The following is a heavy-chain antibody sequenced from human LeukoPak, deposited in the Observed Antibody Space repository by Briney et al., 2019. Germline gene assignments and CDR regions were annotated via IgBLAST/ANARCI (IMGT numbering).Heavy chain of an antibody. D-gene: IGHD6-19*01. CDR1: GYTFTGYY. J-gene: IGHJ4*02. CDR2: INPNSGGT. V-gene: IGHV1-2*02. Sequence: ASVKVSCKASGYTFTGYYMHWVRQAPGQGLEWMGWINPNSGGTNYAQKLQGRVTMTTDTSTSTAYMELRSLRSDDTAVYYCARVSAVAGKEKIDYWGQGTLVTVSS. CDR3: ARVSAVAGKEKIDY.